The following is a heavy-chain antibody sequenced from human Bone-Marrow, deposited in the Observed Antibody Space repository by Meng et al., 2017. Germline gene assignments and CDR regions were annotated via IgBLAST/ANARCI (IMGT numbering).Heavy chain of an antibody. D-gene: IGHD1-26*01. CDR1: GFTFSSYA. V-gene: IGHV3-30*04. CDR3: ARDSGSYYFSY. CDR2: ISYDGSNK. Sequence: SLKISCAASGFTFSSYAMHWVRQAPGKGLEWVAVISYDGSNKYYADSVKGRFTISRDNSKNTLYLQMNSLRAEDTAVYYCARDSGSYYFSYWGQGTLVTVSS. J-gene: IGHJ4*02.